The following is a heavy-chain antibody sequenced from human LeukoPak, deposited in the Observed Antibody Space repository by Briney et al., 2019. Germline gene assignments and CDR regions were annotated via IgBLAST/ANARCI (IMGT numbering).Heavy chain of an antibody. Sequence: SGTLSLTCTVSGGSISSYYWSWIRQPPGKGLEWIGYIYYSGSTNYNPSLKSRVTISVDTSENQFSLKLSSVTAADTAVYYCARDLIYPNQLLYPLLAFDIWGQGTMVTVSS. CDR1: GGSISSYY. D-gene: IGHD2-2*02. CDR2: IYYSGST. CDR3: ARDLIYPNQLLYPLLAFDI. V-gene: IGHV4-59*01. J-gene: IGHJ3*02.